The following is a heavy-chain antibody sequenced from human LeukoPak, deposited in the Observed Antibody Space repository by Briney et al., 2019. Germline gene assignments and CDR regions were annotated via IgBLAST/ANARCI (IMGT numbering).Heavy chain of an antibody. CDR1: GFTFTSHV. V-gene: IGHV3-64D*06. J-gene: IGHJ4*02. Sequence: GGSLRLFCSASGFTFTSHVMHWVRQAPGKGLQYVSGISMNVQTTYYAGSVKGGFTISRDSSKNTVYLQMNSLTAEDTAVYYCVREGLERRTNFDYWGQGTLVSVSS. CDR2: ISMNVQTT. D-gene: IGHD1-1*01. CDR3: VREGLERRTNFDY.